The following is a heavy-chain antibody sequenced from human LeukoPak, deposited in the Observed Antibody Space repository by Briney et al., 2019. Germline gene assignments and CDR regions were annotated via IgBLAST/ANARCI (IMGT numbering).Heavy chain of an antibody. D-gene: IGHD3-10*01. CDR3: ARLNYYDSASFYS. V-gene: IGHV1-8*01. Sequence: ASVKVSCKASGYTFISYDINWVRQANGQGLEWMGWMNPNSGNTWYAQKFQGSVTMTRNTSISTAYMELSSLRSEDTAVYYCARLNYYDSASFYSWGQGTLVTVSS. CDR2: MNPNSGNT. J-gene: IGHJ4*02. CDR1: GYTFISYD.